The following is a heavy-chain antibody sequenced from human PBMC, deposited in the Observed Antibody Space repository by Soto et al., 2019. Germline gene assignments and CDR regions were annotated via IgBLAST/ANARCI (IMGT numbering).Heavy chain of an antibody. V-gene: IGHV4-4*02. J-gene: IGHJ4*02. CDR1: GGSISSSNW. D-gene: IGHD3-10*01. Sequence: PSETLSLTCAVSGGSISSSNWRRWVRQPPGKGLEWIGEIYHSGSTNYNPSLKSRVTISVDKSENQFSLKLSSVTAADTAVYYCARDLVSKTGRGSGSYPIDYWGQGTLVTVSS. CDR2: IYHSGST. CDR3: ARDLVSKTGRGSGSYPIDY.